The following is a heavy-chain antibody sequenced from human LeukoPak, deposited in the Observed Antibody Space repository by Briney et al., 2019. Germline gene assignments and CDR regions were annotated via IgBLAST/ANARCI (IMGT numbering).Heavy chain of an antibody. CDR1: GGTSSSYA. CDR3: ARVDYYLYYYGMDV. Sequence: ASVKVSCKASGGTSSSYAISWVRQAPGQGLEWMGGIIPIFGTANYAQKFQGRVTITADESTSTAYMELSSLRSEDTAVYYCARVDYYLYYYGMDVWGQGTTVTVFS. J-gene: IGHJ6*02. CDR2: IIPIFGTA. V-gene: IGHV1-69*13. D-gene: IGHD3-22*01.